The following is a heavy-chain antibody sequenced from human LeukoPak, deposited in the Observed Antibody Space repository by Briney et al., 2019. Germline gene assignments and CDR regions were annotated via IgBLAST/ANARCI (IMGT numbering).Heavy chain of an antibody. CDR1: GFTFSSYA. V-gene: IGHV3-23*01. D-gene: IGHD3-3*01. CDR3: AKDLYFPRGFLEWLLPPFFDY. Sequence: GGSLRLSCAASGFTFSSYAMSWVRQAPGKGLEWVLVVSGSGGSTYYADSVKGRFTISRDNSKNTLYLQMNSLRAEDTAVYYCAKDLYFPRGFLEWLLPPFFDYWGQGTLVTVSS. J-gene: IGHJ4*02. CDR2: VSGSGGST.